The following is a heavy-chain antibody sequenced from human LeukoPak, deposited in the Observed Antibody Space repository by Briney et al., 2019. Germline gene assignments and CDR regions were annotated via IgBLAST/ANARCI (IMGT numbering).Heavy chain of an antibody. CDR3: ARHVGSGSYFDY. Sequence: PSETLSLTCTVSGGSVRSGSYYWGWIRQPPGKGLEWIGSIFYDGNTYYNPSLKSRVTISLDTSKNQYPLKLSSVSATDTAVYYCARHVGSGSYFDYWGQGTLVTVSS. CDR2: IFYDGNT. J-gene: IGHJ4*02. D-gene: IGHD1-26*01. V-gene: IGHV4-39*01. CDR1: GGSVRSGSYY.